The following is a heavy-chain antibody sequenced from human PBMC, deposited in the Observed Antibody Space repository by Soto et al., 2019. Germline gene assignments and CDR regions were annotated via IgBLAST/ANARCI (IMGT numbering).Heavy chain of an antibody. V-gene: IGHV4-30-2*01. J-gene: IGHJ6*02. CDR2: IYHSGST. CDR3: ARGHYRYAMDV. CDR1: GGSISTGGYS. Sequence: QLQLQESGSGLVKASQTLSLTCDVSGGSISTGGYSWNWIRQPPGKGLEWVGYIYHSGSTYDNPSLKSRVTMSVSRSKNQFSLNLTSVTAADTAVYFCARGHYRYAMDVWGQGTTVTVSS.